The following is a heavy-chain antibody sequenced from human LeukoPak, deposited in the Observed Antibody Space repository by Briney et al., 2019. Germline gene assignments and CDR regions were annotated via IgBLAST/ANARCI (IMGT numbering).Heavy chain of an antibody. V-gene: IGHV1-69*13. CDR1: GGTFSSYA. CDR2: IIPIFGTA. CDR3: ARDLAGATSASPT. D-gene: IGHD1-26*01. J-gene: IGHJ4*02. Sequence: GASVKVSCKASGGTFSSYAISWVRQAPGQGLEWMGGIIPIFGTANYAQKLQGRVTITADESTSTAYMELSSLRSEDTAVYYCARDLAGATSASPTWGQGTLVTVSS.